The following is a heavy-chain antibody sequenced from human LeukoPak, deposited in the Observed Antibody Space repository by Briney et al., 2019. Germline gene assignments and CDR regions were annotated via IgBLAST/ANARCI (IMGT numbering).Heavy chain of an antibody. CDR2: IYYSGST. D-gene: IGHD4-17*01. CDR1: GGSISSGDYY. CDR3: ARGDVLDYGDYPLEY. Sequence: SQTLSLTCTVPGGSISSGDYYWSWIRQPPGKGLEWIGYIYYSGSTYYNPSLKSRVTISVDTSKNQSSLKLSSVTAADTAVYYCARGDVLDYGDYPLEYWGQGTLVTVSS. V-gene: IGHV4-30-4*01. J-gene: IGHJ4*02.